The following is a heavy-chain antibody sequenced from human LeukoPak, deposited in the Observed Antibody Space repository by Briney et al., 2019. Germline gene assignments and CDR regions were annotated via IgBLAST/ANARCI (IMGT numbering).Heavy chain of an antibody. D-gene: IGHD6-13*01. Sequence: SETLSLTCTVSGDSISSYYWSWIRQPAGKGLEWIGRIHTSGSTNYNPSLKSRVTMSVDTSKNQFSLKLSSVTAADTAVYYCARQLSLYSTFDYWGQGTLVTVSS. CDR1: GDSISSYY. CDR3: ARQLSLYSTFDY. J-gene: IGHJ4*02. CDR2: IHTSGST. V-gene: IGHV4-4*07.